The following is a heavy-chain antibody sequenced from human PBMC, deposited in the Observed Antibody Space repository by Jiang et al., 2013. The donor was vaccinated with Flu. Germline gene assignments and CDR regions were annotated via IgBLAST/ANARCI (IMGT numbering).Heavy chain of an antibody. CDR2: TYYRSKWYN. D-gene: IGHD1/OR15-1a*01. CDR1: A. CDR3: ARVITTSDLYFDY. J-gene: IGHJ4*02. Sequence: AWNWIRQSPSRGLEWLGRTYYRSKWYNDYAVSVKSRITIDPDISKNQFSLHLNSVTPEDSAVYYCARVITTSDLYFDYWGQGTLVTVSS. V-gene: IGHV6-1*01.